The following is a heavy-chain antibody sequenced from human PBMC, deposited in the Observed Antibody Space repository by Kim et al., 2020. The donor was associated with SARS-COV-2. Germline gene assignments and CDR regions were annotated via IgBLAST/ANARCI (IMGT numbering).Heavy chain of an antibody. CDR2: IKTDGSAP. CDR1: GFTFSTHW. CDR3: GRDMDV. J-gene: IGHJ6*02. Sequence: GGSLRLSCAASGFTFSTHWMNWIRQAPGKGLEWVANIKTDGSAPYYVDSVKGRFTISRDNAKNSLYLQMNSLRADDTAVYYCGRDMDVLGQGTTVTVSS. V-gene: IGHV3-7*01.